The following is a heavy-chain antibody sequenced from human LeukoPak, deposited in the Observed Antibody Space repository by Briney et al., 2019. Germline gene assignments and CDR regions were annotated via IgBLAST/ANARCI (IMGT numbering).Heavy chain of an antibody. V-gene: IGHV1-18*01. CDR3: ARSNRDYYYYYYMDV. Sequence: GASVKVSCKASGYTFTSYGISWVRQAPGQGLEWMGWISAYNGNTNYAQKLQGRVTMTTDTSTSTAYMELRSLRSDDTAVYYCARSNRDYYYYYYMDVWGKGTTVTVSS. D-gene: IGHD1/OR15-1a*01. J-gene: IGHJ6*03. CDR1: GYTFTSYG. CDR2: ISAYNGNT.